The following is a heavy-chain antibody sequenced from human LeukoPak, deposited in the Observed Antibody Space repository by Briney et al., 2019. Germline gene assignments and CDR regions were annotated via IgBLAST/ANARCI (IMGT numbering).Heavy chain of an antibody. D-gene: IGHD2-15*01. CDR1: GGSISSSSYY. Sequence: PSETLSLTCTVSGGSISSSSYYWGWIRQPPGKGLEWIGSIYYSGSTYYNPSLKSRVTISVDTSKNQFSLKLSSVTAADTAVYYCARGRPKVVAAIRRYQFDYWGQGTLVTVSS. V-gene: IGHV4-39*01. CDR2: IYYSGST. J-gene: IGHJ4*02. CDR3: ARGRPKVVAAIRRYQFDY.